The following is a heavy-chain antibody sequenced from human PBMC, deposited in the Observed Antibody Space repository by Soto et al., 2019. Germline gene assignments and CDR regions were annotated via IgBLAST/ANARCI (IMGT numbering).Heavy chain of an antibody. CDR3: ARGRIVGATRWFDP. V-gene: IGHV4-59*01. J-gene: IGHJ5*02. CDR2: IYYSGST. Sequence: SETLSLTCTVSGAPITINYWSWIRQAPGKGLEWIGYIYYSGSTTYNPSLKSRVTMSADTSKDQFSLKLNSVTAADTAVYYCARGRIVGATRWFDPWGQGTLVTVSS. CDR1: GAPITINY. D-gene: IGHD1-26*01.